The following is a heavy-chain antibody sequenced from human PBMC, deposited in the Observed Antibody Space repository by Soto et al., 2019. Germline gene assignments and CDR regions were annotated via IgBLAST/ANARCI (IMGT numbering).Heavy chain of an antibody. D-gene: IGHD3-3*02. J-gene: IGHJ5*02. CDR3: AREAGCSNIAAFLLDP. CDR2: INPKNGDT. V-gene: IGHV1-2*02. CDR1: GYFFNDYH. Sequence: QVQVVQSGAEVKKPGASVKVSCKTSGYFFNDYHMHWVRKAPGQGLEWMGWINPKNGDTNYAQKFQDRVTMTRDTSISTGYIELSRLTSDDTAGYYCAREAGCSNIAAFLLDPWGQGTLVTVSS.